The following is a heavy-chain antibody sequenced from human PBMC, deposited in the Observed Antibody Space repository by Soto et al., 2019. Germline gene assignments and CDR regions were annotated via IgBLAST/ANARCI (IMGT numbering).Heavy chain of an antibody. V-gene: IGHV5-10-1*01. Sequence: WGLQKIPRRGSGDSFISFWSSRVRQKSGKGLEGRGRIDPSDSYTNSSPSSQGHVTISADKSISTAYLQWSSLKASDTARYYCARAGLYGMDVWGQGTTVTVSS. CDR1: GDSFISFW. CDR2: IDPSDSYT. CDR3: ARAGLYGMDV. J-gene: IGHJ6*02.